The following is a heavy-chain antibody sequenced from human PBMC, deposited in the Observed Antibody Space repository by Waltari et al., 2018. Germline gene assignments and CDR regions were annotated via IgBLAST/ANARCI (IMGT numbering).Heavy chain of an antibody. V-gene: IGHV3-30*18. D-gene: IGHD3-22*01. CDR3: AKDAVDQNYYDRTDLYSGMDV. J-gene: IGHJ6*02. Sequence: QVQLVESGGGVFQPGRSLTLSCAASGFTFSSFAMHWVRQAPGKGLWLVASVSYDGSNKSYADSLKGRFTISRDNSKNTLYLQMNSLRGEDTAVYYCAKDAVDQNYYDRTDLYSGMDVWGQGTTVTVSS. CDR1: GFTFSSFA. CDR2: VSYDGSNK.